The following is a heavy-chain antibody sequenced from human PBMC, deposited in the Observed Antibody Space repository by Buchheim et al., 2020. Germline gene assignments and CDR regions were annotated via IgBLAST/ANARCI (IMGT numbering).Heavy chain of an antibody. D-gene: IGHD3-22*01. CDR3: ARGRYGSSSYYYPQDFQD. CDR1: GGSFSGYS. V-gene: IGHV4-34*01. Sequence: QVQLQEWGPGLLKPSETLSLTCAVSGGSFSGYSWSWIRQPPGKGLEWIGYIYHSGSTYYNPSLKSRVTISVDTSKNQFSLKLSSVTAADTAVYYCARGRYGSSSYYYPQDFQDWGQGT. J-gene: IGHJ1*01. CDR2: IYHSGST.